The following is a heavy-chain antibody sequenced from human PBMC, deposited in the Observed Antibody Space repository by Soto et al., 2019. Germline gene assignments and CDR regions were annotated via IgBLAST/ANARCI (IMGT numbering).Heavy chain of an antibody. CDR3: ARVDYGDYRSYYYGMDV. V-gene: IGHV1-69*01. Sequence: QVQPVQSGAEVKKPGSSVKVSCKASGGTFSSYAISWVRQAPGQGLEWMGGIIPIFGTANYAQKFQGRVTITADESTSTAYMELSSLRSEDTAVYYCARVDYGDYRSYYYGMDVWGQGTTVTVSS. J-gene: IGHJ6*02. CDR1: GGTFSSYA. D-gene: IGHD4-17*01. CDR2: IIPIFGTA.